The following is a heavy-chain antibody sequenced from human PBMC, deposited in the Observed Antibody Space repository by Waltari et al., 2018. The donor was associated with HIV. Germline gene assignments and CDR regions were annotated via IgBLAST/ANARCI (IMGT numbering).Heavy chain of an antibody. J-gene: IGHJ4*02. D-gene: IGHD3-10*01. Sequence: QLQLQESGPGLVKPSETLSLTCTVSGGSISSSNYYWGWIRQPPGKGLEWIGSMYYSGSTYYNPSLKSRVTISVDTSKNQFSLKLSSVTAADTAVYYCARHLHYYGLFDYWGQGTLVTVSA. CDR3: ARHLHYYGLFDY. CDR1: GGSISSSNYY. CDR2: MYYSGST. V-gene: IGHV4-39*01.